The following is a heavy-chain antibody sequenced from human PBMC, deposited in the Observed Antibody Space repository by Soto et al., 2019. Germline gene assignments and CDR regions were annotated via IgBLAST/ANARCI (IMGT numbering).Heavy chain of an antibody. CDR1: GYSFTSYW. D-gene: IGHD6-13*01. CDR3: ARTSAAGKYYYGMDV. CDR2: IYPGDSDT. J-gene: IGHJ6*02. Sequence: XXSLKICWKGCGYSFTSYWINWVRQMPGKGLEWMGIIYPGDSDTRYSPSFQGQVTISADKSISTAYLQWSSLKASDTAMYYCARTSAAGKYYYGMDVWGQGTTVTVSS. V-gene: IGHV5-51*01.